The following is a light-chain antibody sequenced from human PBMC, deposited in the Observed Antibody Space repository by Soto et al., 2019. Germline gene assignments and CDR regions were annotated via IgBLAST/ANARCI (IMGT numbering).Light chain of an antibody. CDR3: YQYNNWPYT. J-gene: IGKJ2*01. V-gene: IGKV3-15*01. CDR1: QHVSSN. Sequence: EIVMTQSPATLSVSPGGSATLSCRASQHVSSNFAWYRQKPGQAPTLLIYRASTRATGIPARFSGSRSGTDFTLTISRLQSEDFAVYYCYQYNNWPYTFGQGTKLEIK. CDR2: RAS.